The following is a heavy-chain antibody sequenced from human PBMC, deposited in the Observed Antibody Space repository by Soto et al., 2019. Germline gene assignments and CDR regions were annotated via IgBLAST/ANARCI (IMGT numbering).Heavy chain of an antibody. CDR3: AKDTGYSSSWYGSTIDY. D-gene: IGHD6-13*01. J-gene: IGHJ4*02. V-gene: IGHV3-23*01. CDR2: ISGSGGST. Sequence: LRLSCAASGFTFSSYAMSWVRQAPGKGLEWVSAISGSGGSTYYADSVKGRFTISRDNSKNTLYLQMNSLRAEDTAVYYCAKDTGYSSSWYGSTIDYWGQGTLVTVS. CDR1: GFTFSSYA.